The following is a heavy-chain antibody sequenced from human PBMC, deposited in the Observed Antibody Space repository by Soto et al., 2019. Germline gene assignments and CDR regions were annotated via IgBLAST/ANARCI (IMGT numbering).Heavy chain of an antibody. Sequence: SGTLSLTCTVSGGSISSGGYYWSWIRQHPGKGLEWIGYIYYSGSTYYNPSLKSRVTISVDTSKNQFSLKLSSVTAADTAVYYCARDNTDNWFDPWGQGTLVTVSS. CDR3: ARDNTDNWFDP. CDR1: GGSISSGGYY. J-gene: IGHJ5*02. V-gene: IGHV4-31*03. CDR2: IYYSGST.